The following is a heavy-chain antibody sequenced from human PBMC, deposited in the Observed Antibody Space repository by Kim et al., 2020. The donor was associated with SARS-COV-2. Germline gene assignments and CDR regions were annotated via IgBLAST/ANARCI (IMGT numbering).Heavy chain of an antibody. CDR1: GYTFTSYG. CDR2: ISAYNGNT. V-gene: IGHV1-18*04. J-gene: IGHJ6*02. Sequence: ASVKVSCKASGYTFTSYGISWVRQAPGQGLEWMGWISAYNGNTNYAQKLQGRVTMTTDTSTSTAYMELRSLRSDDTAVYYCASEAGGYPYYYYGMDVWGQGTTVTVSS. D-gene: IGHD5-12*01. CDR3: ASEAGGYPYYYYGMDV.